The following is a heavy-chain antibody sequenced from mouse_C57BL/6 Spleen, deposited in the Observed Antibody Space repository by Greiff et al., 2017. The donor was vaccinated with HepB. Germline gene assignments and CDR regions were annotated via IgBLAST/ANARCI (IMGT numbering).Heavy chain of an antibody. J-gene: IGHJ4*01. V-gene: IGHV1-15*01. Sequence: QVQLKESGAELVRPGASVTLSCKASGYTFTDYEMHWVKQTPVHGLEWIGAIDPETGGTAYNQKFKGKAILTADKSSSTAYMELRSLTSEDSAVYYCTRGSSLLLAMAYWGQGTSVTVSS. CDR3: TRGSSLLLAMAY. D-gene: IGHD2-1*01. CDR1: GYTFTDYE. CDR2: IDPETGGT.